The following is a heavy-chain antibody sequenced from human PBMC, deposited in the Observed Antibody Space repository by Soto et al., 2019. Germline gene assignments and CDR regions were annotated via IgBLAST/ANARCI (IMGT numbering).Heavy chain of an antibody. Sequence: GGSLRLSCAASGFTFSSYAMSWVRQAPGKGLEWVSAISGSGGSTYYADSVKGRFTISRDNSKNTLYLQMNSLRAEDTAVYYFAKAGCSGGSCYSVYAFDIWGQGTMVTVSS. CDR3: AKAGCSGGSCYSVYAFDI. CDR2: ISGSGGST. J-gene: IGHJ3*02. D-gene: IGHD2-15*01. CDR1: GFTFSSYA. V-gene: IGHV3-23*01.